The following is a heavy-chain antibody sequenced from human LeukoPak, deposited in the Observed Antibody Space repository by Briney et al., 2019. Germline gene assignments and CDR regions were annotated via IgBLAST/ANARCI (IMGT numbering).Heavy chain of an antibody. V-gene: IGHV3-30-3*01. CDR2: ISYDGSNK. J-gene: IGHJ6*02. D-gene: IGHD6-19*01. Sequence: GGSLRLSCAASGITFSSYAMHWVRQAPGKGLEWVAVISYDGSNKYYADSVKGRFTISRDNSKNSLYLQMNSLRAEDTAVYYCARDNSGGYYYYYGMDVWGQGTTVTVSS. CDR3: ARDNSGGYYYYYGMDV. CDR1: GITFSSYA.